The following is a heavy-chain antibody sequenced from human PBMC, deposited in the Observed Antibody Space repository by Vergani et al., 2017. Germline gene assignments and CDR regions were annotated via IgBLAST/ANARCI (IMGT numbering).Heavy chain of an antibody. V-gene: IGHV1-18*01. CDR1: GYTFTSYG. J-gene: IGHJ6*02. Sequence: QVQLVQSGAEVKKPGASVKVSCKASGYTFTSYGISWVRQAPGQGLEWMGWISAYNGNTNYAQKLQGRVTMTTDTSTSTAYMELRSLRSDDTAVYYCARASYGPIYYYYYGMDVWGQGTTVTVSS. D-gene: IGHD5-18*01. CDR2: ISAYNGNT. CDR3: ARASYGPIYYYYYGMDV.